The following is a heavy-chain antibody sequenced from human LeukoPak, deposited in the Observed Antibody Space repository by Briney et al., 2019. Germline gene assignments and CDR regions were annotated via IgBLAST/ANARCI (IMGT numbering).Heavy chain of an antibody. Sequence: GGSLRLSCAASGFTFSSYWMHWVRQAPGKGLVWVSRINSDVSSARYADSVKGRFTISRDNAKNTLYLQMNSLRAEDTAVYYCAREATLGYYGMDVWGQGTTVTVSS. J-gene: IGHJ6*02. CDR2: INSDVSSA. CDR3: AREATLGYYGMDV. CDR1: GFTFSSYW. V-gene: IGHV3-74*01.